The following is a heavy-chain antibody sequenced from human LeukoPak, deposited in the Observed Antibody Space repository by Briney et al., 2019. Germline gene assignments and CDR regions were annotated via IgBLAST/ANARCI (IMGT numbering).Heavy chain of an antibody. CDR1: GFTFSNAW. V-gene: IGHV3-15*01. Sequence: AGGSLRLSCAASGFTFSNAWMSWVRQAPGKGLEWVGRIKRKTDGGTTDYAAPVKGRFTISRDDSKNMLYLQMNSLKNEDTAVYYRTTDSVTARRDDAFDIWGQGTVTVSS. CDR2: IKRKTDGGTT. J-gene: IGHJ3*02. CDR3: TTDSVTARRDDAFDI. D-gene: IGHD2-21*02.